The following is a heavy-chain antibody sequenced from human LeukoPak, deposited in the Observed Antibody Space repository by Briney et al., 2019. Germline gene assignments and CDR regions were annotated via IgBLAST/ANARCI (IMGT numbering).Heavy chain of an antibody. CDR2: IYYSGST. CDR1: GGSISSYY. D-gene: IGHD6-19*01. V-gene: IGHV4-59*01. J-gene: IGHJ4*02. CDR3: ARVLSSGWSDPLFDY. Sequence: SETLSLTCTVSGGSISSYYWSWIRQPPGKGLEWIGYIYYSGSTNYNPSLKSRVTISVDTSKNQFSLKLSSVTTADTAVYYCARVLSSGWSDPLFDYWGQGTLVTVSS.